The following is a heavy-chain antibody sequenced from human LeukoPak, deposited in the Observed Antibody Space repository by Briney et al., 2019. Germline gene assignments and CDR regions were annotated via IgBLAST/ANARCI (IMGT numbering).Heavy chain of an antibody. D-gene: IGHD1-7*01. CDR1: GGTFSSYA. J-gene: IGHJ2*01. CDR3: ARVFLELGPNWYFDL. Sequence: ASVKVSCKASGGTFSSYAISWVRQATGQGLEWMGWMNPNSGNTGYAQKFQGRVTMTRNTSISTAYMELSSLRSEDTAVYYCARVFLELGPNWYFDLWGRGTLVTVSS. CDR2: MNPNSGNT. V-gene: IGHV1-8*02.